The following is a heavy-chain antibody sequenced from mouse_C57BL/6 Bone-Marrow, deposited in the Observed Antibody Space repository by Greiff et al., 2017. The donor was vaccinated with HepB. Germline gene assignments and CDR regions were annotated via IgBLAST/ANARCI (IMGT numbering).Heavy chain of an antibody. CDR2: IDPSDSYT. D-gene: IGHD2-4*01. CDR3: ARLYDYDRVPYFYAMDY. J-gene: IGHJ4*01. CDR1: GYTFTSYW. V-gene: IGHV1-69*01. Sequence: QVQLQQSGAELVMPGASVKLSCKASGYTFTSYWMHWVKQRPGQGLEWIGEIDPSDSYTNYNQKFKGKSTLTVDKYSSTAYMQLSSLTSEDSAVYYCARLYDYDRVPYFYAMDYWGQGTSVTVSS.